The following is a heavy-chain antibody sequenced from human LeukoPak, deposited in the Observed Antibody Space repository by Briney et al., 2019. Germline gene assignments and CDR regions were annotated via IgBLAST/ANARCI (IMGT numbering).Heavy chain of an antibody. Sequence: ASVKVSCKASGYTFTSYGISWVRQAPGQGLEWMGWISAYNGNTNYAQKFQGRVTITRNTSISTAYMELSSLRSDDTAVYYCARLTYYDFWSGYNYAFDIWGQGTMVTVSS. CDR1: GYTFTSYG. J-gene: IGHJ3*02. D-gene: IGHD3-3*01. CDR2: ISAYNGNT. V-gene: IGHV1-18*01. CDR3: ARLTYYDFWSGYNYAFDI.